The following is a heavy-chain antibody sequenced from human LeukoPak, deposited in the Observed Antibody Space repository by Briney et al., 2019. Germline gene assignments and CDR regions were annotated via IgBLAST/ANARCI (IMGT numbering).Heavy chain of an antibody. D-gene: IGHD2-2*01. CDR2: INHSGST. CDR3: ARRYCSSTSCFRSWFDP. J-gene: IGHJ5*02. V-gene: IGHV4-34*01. CDR1: GGSFSGYY. Sequence: SETQSLTYAVYGGSFSGYYWSWIRQPPGKGLEWIGEINHSGSTNYNPSLKSRVTISVDTSKNQFSLKLSSVTAADTAVYYCARRYCSSTSCFRSWFDPWGQGTLVTVSS.